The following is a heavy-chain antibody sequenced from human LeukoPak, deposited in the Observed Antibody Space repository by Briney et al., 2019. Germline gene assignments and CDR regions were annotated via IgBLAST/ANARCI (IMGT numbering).Heavy chain of an antibody. CDR1: GGSFSGYY. D-gene: IGHD3-3*01. Sequence: PSETLSLTCAVYGGSFSGYYWSWIRQPPGKGLEWIGEINHSGSTNYNPSLKSRVTISVDTSKNQFSLKLSSVTAADTAVYYCARTISDYDFWSGYYVEYFRHWGQGTLVTVSS. CDR3: ARTISDYDFWSGYYVEYFRH. J-gene: IGHJ1*01. V-gene: IGHV4-34*01. CDR2: INHSGST.